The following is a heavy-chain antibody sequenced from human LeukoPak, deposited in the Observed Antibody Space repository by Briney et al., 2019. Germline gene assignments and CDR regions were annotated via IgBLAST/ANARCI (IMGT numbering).Heavy chain of an antibody. CDR3: ARIRVAAVEMGWFDP. CDR2: IYYSGST. D-gene: IGHD6-13*01. J-gene: IGHJ5*02. Sequence: PSETLSLTCTVSGYSITSGYYWGWIRQPPGKGLEWIGSIYYSGSTYYNPSLKSRVTIPVDTSKNQFSLKLSSVTAADTAVYYCARIRVAAVEMGWFDPWGQGTLVTVSS. V-gene: IGHV4-38-2*02. CDR1: GYSITSGYY.